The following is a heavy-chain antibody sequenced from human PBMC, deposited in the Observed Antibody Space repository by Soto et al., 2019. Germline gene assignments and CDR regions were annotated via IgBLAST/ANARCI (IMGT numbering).Heavy chain of an antibody. D-gene: IGHD2-2*01. CDR3: ARDWSPAAVYYYGMDV. CDR1: GYTFTSYG. CDR2: ISAYNGNT. J-gene: IGHJ6*02. V-gene: IGHV1-18*01. Sequence: ASVKVSCRAFGYTFTSYGISWVRQAPGQGLEWMGWISAYNGNTNFAQKLQGRVTMTTDTATNTAYMELRSLRSDDTAVYFCARDWSPAAVYYYGMDVWGQGTTVTVSS.